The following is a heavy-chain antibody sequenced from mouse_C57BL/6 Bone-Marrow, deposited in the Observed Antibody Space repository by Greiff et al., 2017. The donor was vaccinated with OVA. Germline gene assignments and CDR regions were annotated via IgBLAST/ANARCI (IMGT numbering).Heavy chain of an antibody. J-gene: IGHJ3*01. CDR1: GFTFSNYC. CDR3: TRGAYYYGSSPFAY. V-gene: IGHV6-3*01. CDR2: IRLKYDNYET. Sequence: DVQLVESGGGLVQPGGSMTLSCVASGFTFSNYCMNWVRQSPEKGLEWVAQIRLKYDNYETHYAVSVKGRFTSSRDDAKSSVYLQMINLRAEDTGIYYCTRGAYYYGSSPFAYWGQGTLVTVSA. D-gene: IGHD1-1*01.